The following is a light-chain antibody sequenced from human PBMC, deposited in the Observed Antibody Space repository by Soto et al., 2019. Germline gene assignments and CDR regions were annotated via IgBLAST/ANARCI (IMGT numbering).Light chain of an antibody. V-gene: IGKV3-11*01. Sequence: IVLTQSPGTLCLSPGERATLSGRASQSVSSRYLAWYQQKPGQAPRLLIYDASNRATGIPARFSGSGSGTDFTLTISSLEPEDFAVYYCQQRSNWPPITFGQGTRLEIK. J-gene: IGKJ5*01. CDR1: QSVSSRY. CDR2: DAS. CDR3: QQRSNWPPIT.